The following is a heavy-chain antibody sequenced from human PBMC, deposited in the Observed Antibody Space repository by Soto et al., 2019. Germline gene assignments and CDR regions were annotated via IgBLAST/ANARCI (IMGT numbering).Heavy chain of an antibody. CDR2: IWDDGSNK. J-gene: IGHJ6*02. CDR1: GFTFTSYG. Sequence: GGSLRLSCAASGFTFTSYGMHWVRQAPGKRLERVAVIWDDGSNKYYADSVKGRFTISRDNSKNTLYLQMNSLRAEDTAVYYCARDPRVVVAATDYYYYYGMDVWGQGTTVTVSS. V-gene: IGHV3-33*01. D-gene: IGHD2-15*01. CDR3: ARDPRVVVAATDYYYYYGMDV.